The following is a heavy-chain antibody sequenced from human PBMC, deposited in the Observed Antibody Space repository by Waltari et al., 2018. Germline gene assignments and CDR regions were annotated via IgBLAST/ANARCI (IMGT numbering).Heavy chain of an antibody. CDR3: ATATTSRFVVPAATNWFDP. D-gene: IGHD2-2*01. CDR2: FDPEDGET. Sequence: PGASVKVSCKVSGYTLTELSMHWVRQAPGKGLEWMGGFDPEDGETIYAQKFQGRVTMTEDTSTDTAYMELSSLRSEDTAVYYCATATTSRFVVPAATNWFDPWGQGTLVTVSS. J-gene: IGHJ5*02. V-gene: IGHV1-24*01. CDR1: GYTLTELS.